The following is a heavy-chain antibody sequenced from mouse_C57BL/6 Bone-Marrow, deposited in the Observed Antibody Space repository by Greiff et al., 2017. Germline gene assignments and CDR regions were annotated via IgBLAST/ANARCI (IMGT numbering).Heavy chain of an antibody. Sequence: EVQLQQSGGDLVKPGGSLKLSCAASGFTFSSYGMSWVRQTPDKRLEWVATISSGGSYTYYPDSVKGRFTISRDNAKNTLYLQMSSLKSEDTAMYYCARLDCWEDYWGQGTTLTVSS. J-gene: IGHJ2*01. CDR3: ARLDCWEDY. CDR2: ISSGGSYT. CDR1: GFTFSSYG. V-gene: IGHV5-6*01. D-gene: IGHD4-1*01.